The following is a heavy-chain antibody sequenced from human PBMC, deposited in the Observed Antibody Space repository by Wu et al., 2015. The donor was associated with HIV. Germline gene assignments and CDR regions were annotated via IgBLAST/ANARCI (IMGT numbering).Heavy chain of an antibody. CDR2: INPNSGGT. J-gene: IGHJ4*02. D-gene: IGHD3-3*01. CDR1: GYSFTGYD. V-gene: IGHV1-2*02. CDR3: ARGDLCELRFLECLSVRT. Sequence: QVQLVQSGAEVKKPGASVKVSCKASGYSFTGYDINWVRQAPGQGLQWMGWINPNSGGTNYAQKFHGRVTLTRDTSIGTAYMELSRLTSDDTAVYYXARGDLCELRFLECLSVRTWGQGTLVTVSS.